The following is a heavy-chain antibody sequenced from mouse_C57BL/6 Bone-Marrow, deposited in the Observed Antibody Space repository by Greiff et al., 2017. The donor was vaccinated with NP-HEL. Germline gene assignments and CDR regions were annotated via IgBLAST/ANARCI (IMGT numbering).Heavy chain of an antibody. CDR3: ARLLRPWYFDV. V-gene: IGHV1-81*01. Sequence: VMLVESGAELARPGASVKLSCKASGYTFTSYGISWVKQRTGQGLEWIGEIYPRSGNTYYNEKFKGKATLTADKSSSTAYMELRSLTSEDSAVYFCARLLRPWYFDVWGTGTTVTVSS. D-gene: IGHD1-1*01. CDR1: GYTFTSYG. J-gene: IGHJ1*03. CDR2: IYPRSGNT.